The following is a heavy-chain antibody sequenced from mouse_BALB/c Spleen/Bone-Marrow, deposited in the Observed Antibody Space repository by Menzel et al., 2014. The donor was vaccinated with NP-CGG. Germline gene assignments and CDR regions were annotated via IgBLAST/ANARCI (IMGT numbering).Heavy chain of an antibody. CDR3: AREARTLAMFAY. V-gene: IGHV3-1*02. CDR2: IHYSGST. J-gene: IGHJ3*01. CDR1: AYSITSGYG. D-gene: IGHD3-1*01. Sequence: EVQLQESGPVLVKPSQSLSLTCTVTAYSITSGYGWHWIRQFPGNKLEWMGYIHYSGSTHYNPSLKSRISITRDTSKNQFSLQLKTVTTEDTATHYCAREARTLAMFAYWGQRTLVTVSP.